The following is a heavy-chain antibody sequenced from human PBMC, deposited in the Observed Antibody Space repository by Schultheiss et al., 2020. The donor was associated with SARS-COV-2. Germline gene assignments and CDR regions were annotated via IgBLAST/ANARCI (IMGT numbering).Heavy chain of an antibody. Sequence: SETLSLTCAVSGGSISSSNWWSWVRQPPGKGLQWIGEIYHSGSTYYNPSLKSRVTISVDTSKNQFSLKLSSVTAADTAVYYCARVSSGSNDAFDIWGQGTMVTVSS. CDR3: ARVSSGSNDAFDI. D-gene: IGHD3-22*01. CDR1: GGSISSSNW. J-gene: IGHJ3*02. V-gene: IGHV4-4*02. CDR2: IYHSGST.